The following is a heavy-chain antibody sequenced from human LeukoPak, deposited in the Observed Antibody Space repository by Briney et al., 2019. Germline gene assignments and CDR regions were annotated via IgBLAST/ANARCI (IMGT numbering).Heavy chain of an antibody. CDR1: GYTLTELS. D-gene: IGHD3-9*01. V-gene: IGHV1-24*01. J-gene: IGHJ6*02. CDR2: FDPEDGET. Sequence: ASVKVSCKVSGYTLTELSMHWVRQAPGKGLEWMGGFDPEDGETIYAQKFQGRVTMTEDTSTDTAYMELSSLRSEDTAVHYCATAPLVIRYFDWLLFLDGKARPRGNYYYYYGMDVWGQGTTVTVSS. CDR3: ATAPLVIRYFDWLLFLDGKARPRGNYYYYYGMDV.